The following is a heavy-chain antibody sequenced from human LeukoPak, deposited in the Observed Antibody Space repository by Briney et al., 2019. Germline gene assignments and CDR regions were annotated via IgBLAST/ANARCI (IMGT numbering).Heavy chain of an antibody. J-gene: IGHJ3*02. D-gene: IGHD4-17*01. Sequence: GPSLRLSWAASGFTFSSYGMSWARQAPGEGLEWVSSISGSGGSTYYAGSVTGRFTISRDNSKNTLSLQMNSLRAEDTAVYYCARDFDYGDYVSAFDIWGQGTMVTVSS. CDR1: GFTFSSYG. V-gene: IGHV3-23*01. CDR2: ISGSGGST. CDR3: ARDFDYGDYVSAFDI.